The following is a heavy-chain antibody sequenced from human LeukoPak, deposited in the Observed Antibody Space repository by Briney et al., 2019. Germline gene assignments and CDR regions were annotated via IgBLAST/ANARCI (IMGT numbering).Heavy chain of an antibody. Sequence: ASVKVSCKASGYTFTSYGISWVRQAPGQGLEWMGRISAYNGNTNYAQKLQGRVTMTTDTSTSTAYMELRSLRSDDTAVYYCARTRSGGPYYYYYMDVWGKGTTVTVSS. CDR2: ISAYNGNT. D-gene: IGHD2-15*01. J-gene: IGHJ6*03. CDR3: ARTRSGGPYYYYYMDV. V-gene: IGHV1-18*01. CDR1: GYTFTSYG.